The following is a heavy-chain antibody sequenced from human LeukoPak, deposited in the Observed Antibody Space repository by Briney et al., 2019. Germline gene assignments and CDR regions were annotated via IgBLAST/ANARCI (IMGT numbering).Heavy chain of an antibody. V-gene: IGHV4-34*01. CDR1: GGSFSGYY. CDR3: ARRRDGDYVAYFDY. J-gene: IGHJ4*02. Sequence: PSETLSLTCAVYGGSFSGYYWSWIRQPPGKGLEWIGEINHSGSTYYNPSLKSRVTISVDTSKNQFSLKLSSVTAADTAVYYCARRRDGDYVAYFDYWGQGTLVTVSS. D-gene: IGHD4-17*01. CDR2: INHSGST.